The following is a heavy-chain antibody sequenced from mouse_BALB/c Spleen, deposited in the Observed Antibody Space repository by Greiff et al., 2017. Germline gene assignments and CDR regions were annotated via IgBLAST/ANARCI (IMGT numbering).Heavy chain of an antibody. CDR3: ARSGLTTGDAMDY. D-gene: IGHD2-12*01. CDR2: INPYNDGT. Sequence: QLQESGPELVKPGASVKMSCKASGYTFTSYVMHWVKQKPGQGLEWIGYINPYNDGTKYNEKFKGKATLTSDKSSSTAYMELSSLTSEDSAVYYCARSGLTTGDAMDYWGQGTSVTVSS. J-gene: IGHJ4*01. CDR1: GYTFTSYV. V-gene: IGHV1-14*01.